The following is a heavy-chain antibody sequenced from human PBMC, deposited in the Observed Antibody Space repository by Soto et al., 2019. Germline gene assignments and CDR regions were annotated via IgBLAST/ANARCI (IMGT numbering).Heavy chain of an antibody. CDR3: GRESDGDCLGLCYYYGMDV. J-gene: IGHJ6*02. V-gene: IGHV3-33*01. Sequence: QVQLVESGGGVVQPGRSLRLSCAASGFTFSSYGMHWVRQAPGKGLEWVAVIWYDGSNKYYADSVKGRFTISRDNSKNTLYPQTTSTRAEDTDVYYCGRESDGDCLGLCYYYGMDVWGQGTTVTVSS. D-gene: IGHD2-21*02. CDR2: IWYDGSNK. CDR1: GFTFSSYG.